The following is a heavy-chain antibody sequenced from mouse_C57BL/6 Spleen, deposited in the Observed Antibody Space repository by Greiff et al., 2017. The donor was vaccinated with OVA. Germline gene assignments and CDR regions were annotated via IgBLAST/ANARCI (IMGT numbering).Heavy chain of an antibody. CDR2: IYPGDGDT. J-gene: IGHJ4*01. Sequence: QVQLKESGPELVKPGASVKISCKASGYAFSSSWMNWVKQRPGKGLEWIGRIYPGDGDTNYNGKFKGKATLTADKSSSTAYMQLSSLTSEDSAVYFCARGPGTGAMDYWGQGTSVTVSS. CDR3: ARGPGTGAMDY. CDR1: GYAFSSSW. D-gene: IGHD4-1*01. V-gene: IGHV1-82*01.